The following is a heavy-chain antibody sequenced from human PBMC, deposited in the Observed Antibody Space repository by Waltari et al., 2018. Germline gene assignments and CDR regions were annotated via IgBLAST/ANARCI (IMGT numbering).Heavy chain of an antibody. J-gene: IGHJ6*02. D-gene: IGHD2-21*01. CDR3: ARDTGALWMDV. CDR2: LNPSGGST. Sequence: QVQLVQSGAEVKKPGASVKISCKTSEYTFTSSYIHWVRQAPGPGLEWMGILNPSGGSTIYAQKFQCRVTMTRDTSTSTVYMELSSLRSEDTAVYHCARDTGALWMDVWGQVTTVTVSS. CDR1: EYTFTSSY. V-gene: IGHV1-46*01.